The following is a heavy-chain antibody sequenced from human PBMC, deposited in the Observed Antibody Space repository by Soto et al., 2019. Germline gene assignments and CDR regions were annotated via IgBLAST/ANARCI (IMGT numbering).Heavy chain of an antibody. V-gene: IGHV4-39*01. J-gene: IGHJ4*02. Sequence: QLQLQESGPGLVKPSETLSLTCTVSGGSISSSSYYWGWIRQPPGKGLEWIGTIYYSGSTYYNPSLKGRVTISVDTSKNQFSLKLSSVTAADTAVFYCARRGSGGIAVAGTSFDYWGQGTLVTVSS. CDR3: ARRGSGGIAVAGTSFDY. CDR2: IYYSGST. CDR1: GGSISSSSYY. D-gene: IGHD6-19*01.